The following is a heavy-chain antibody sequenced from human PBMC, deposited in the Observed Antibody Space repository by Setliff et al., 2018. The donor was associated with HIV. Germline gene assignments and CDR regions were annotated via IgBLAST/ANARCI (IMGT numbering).Heavy chain of an antibody. D-gene: IGHD2-8*01. CDR2: ISGSGSDT. J-gene: IGHJ6*02. Sequence: PGGSLRLSCAASGFTFSNYAMTWVRQAPGKGLEWVSAISGSGSDTYYADSVKGRFTISRDNSKNTLYLQMNSLRAEDTAVYYCARPYTVWVYGMDLWGQGTTVTVSS. CDR1: GFTFSNYA. CDR3: ARPYTVWVYGMDL. V-gene: IGHV3-23*01.